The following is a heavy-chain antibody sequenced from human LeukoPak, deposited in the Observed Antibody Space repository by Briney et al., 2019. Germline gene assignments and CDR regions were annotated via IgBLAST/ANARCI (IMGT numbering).Heavy chain of an antibody. CDR3: ASPVGYYDSSGPLGY. J-gene: IGHJ4*02. CDR1: GGSISSSSYY. V-gene: IGHV4-39*01. CDR2: IYYSGST. Sequence: PSETLSLTCTVSGGSISSSSYYWGWIRQPPGKGLEWIGSIYYSGSTYYNPSLKSRVTISVDTSKNQFSLKLSSVTAADTAVYYCASPVGYYDSSGPLGYWGQGTLVTVSS. D-gene: IGHD3-22*01.